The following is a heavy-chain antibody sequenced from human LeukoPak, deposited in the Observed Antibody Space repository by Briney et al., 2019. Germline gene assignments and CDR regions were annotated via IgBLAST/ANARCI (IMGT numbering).Heavy chain of an antibody. CDR3: AKALRVVPAAALDY. V-gene: IGHV3-23*01. CDR1: GFTFTTYA. Sequence: GGSLRLSCAVSGFTFTTYAMTWVRQTPGTGLEWVSAISGDGRHIYYADSVKGRFTVSRDNSRNTLYLQMNSLSGEDTAVYYCAKALRVVPAAALDYWGQGTLVTVSS. J-gene: IGHJ4*02. CDR2: ISGDGRHI. D-gene: IGHD2-2*01.